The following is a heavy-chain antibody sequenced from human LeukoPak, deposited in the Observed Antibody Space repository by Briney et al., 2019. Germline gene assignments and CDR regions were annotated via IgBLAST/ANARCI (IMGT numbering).Heavy chain of an antibody. V-gene: IGHV4-59*01. CDR1: GGSISSYY. D-gene: IGHD2/OR15-2a*01. J-gene: IGHJ3*02. CDR3: ARVSGGTHLWGHAFDI. CDR2: IYYSGST. Sequence: PSETLSLTCTVSGGSISSYYWSWIRQPPGKGLEWIGYIYYSGSTNYNPSLKSRVTISVDTSKNQFSLKLSSVTAADTAVYYCARVSGGTHLWGHAFDIWGQGTMVTVSS.